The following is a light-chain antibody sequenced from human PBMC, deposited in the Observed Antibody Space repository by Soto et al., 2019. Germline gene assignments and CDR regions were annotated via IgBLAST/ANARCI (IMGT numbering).Light chain of an antibody. CDR3: QQYNSYSET. CDR1: QYIHNY. J-gene: IGKJ1*01. V-gene: IGKV1-5*03. CDR2: EAA. Sequence: DIQMTQSPSTLSASVGDRVTITCRASQYIHNYLAWYQQKPGEAPKLLIYEAANLESGVPSRFSGSGTGTEFTLTISSLQPDDFATYYCQQYNSYSETFGQGTKVEIK.